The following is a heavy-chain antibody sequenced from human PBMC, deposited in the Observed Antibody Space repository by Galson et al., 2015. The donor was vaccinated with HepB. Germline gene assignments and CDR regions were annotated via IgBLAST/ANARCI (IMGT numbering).Heavy chain of an antibody. CDR3: AREIRLKGSEWFDP. J-gene: IGHJ5*02. CDR2: MSPNSGNT. V-gene: IGHV1-8*01. Sequence: SVKVSCKASGYTFKTYEINWVRQAAGQGLEWMGWMSPNSGNTGYAPKFQGRVTMTRDTSTSTAYMELTRLTSEDTAVYYCAREIRLKGSEWFDPWGQGALVIVSS. CDR1: GYTFKTYE.